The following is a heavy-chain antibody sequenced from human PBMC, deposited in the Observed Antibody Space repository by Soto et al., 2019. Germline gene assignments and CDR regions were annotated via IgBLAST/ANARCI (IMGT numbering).Heavy chain of an antibody. J-gene: IGHJ4*02. V-gene: IGHV1-69*13. D-gene: IGHD3-22*01. Sequence: SVKVSCKASGGSFNRHTISWVRQAPGQGLEWMGGIIPIFGTANHAQKFQGRVTIIADESTSTVYMELSSLRSDDTAIYYCARGWGYDSNDYYYAYWGQGPLVTVSS. CDR1: GGSFNRHT. CDR2: IIPIFGTA. CDR3: ARGWGYDSNDYYYAY.